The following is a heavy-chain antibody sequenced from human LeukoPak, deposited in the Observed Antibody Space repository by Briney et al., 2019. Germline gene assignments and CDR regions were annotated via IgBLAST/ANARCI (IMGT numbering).Heavy chain of an antibody. J-gene: IGHJ4*02. V-gene: IGHV3-33*08. CDR2: IWYDGSNK. Sequence: PGGSLRLSCEASGPTFTTSATPWVRQAPGKGLEWVAVIWYDGSNKYYGDSLKGRFTISRDNSKNTLYQQMNSLRAEDTAVYYCARDNYYDTGGYYYPGYFDCWGQGTLVTVSS. CDR3: ARDNYYDTGGYYYPGYFDC. D-gene: IGHD3-22*01. CDR1: GPTFTTSA.